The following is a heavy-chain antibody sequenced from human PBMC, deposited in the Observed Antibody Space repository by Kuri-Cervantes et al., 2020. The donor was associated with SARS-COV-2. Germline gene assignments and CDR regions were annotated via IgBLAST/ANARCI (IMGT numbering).Heavy chain of an antibody. Sequence: LSLTCAASGFPFSSYAMSWVRQAPGKGLEWVSAISGSGGSTYYADSVKGRFTISRDNSKNTLYLQMNSLRAEDTAVYYCAKQDSSGWYNWFDPWGQGTLVTVSS. CDR3: AKQDSSGWYNWFDP. CDR1: GFPFSSYA. CDR2: ISGSGGST. V-gene: IGHV3-23*01. D-gene: IGHD6-19*01. J-gene: IGHJ5*02.